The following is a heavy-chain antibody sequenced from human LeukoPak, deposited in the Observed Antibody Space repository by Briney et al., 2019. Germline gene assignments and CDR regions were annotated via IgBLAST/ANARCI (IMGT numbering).Heavy chain of an antibody. CDR2: ISGSGGST. CDR3: AKDRALHCSGGSCFSGYDAFDI. CDR1: GFTFSSYA. V-gene: IGHV3-23*01. D-gene: IGHD2-15*01. J-gene: IGHJ3*02. Sequence: PGGSLRLSCAASGFTFSSYAMSWVRQAPGKGLEWASAISGSGGSTYYADFVKGRFTISRDNSKNTLYLQMNSLRAEDTAVYYCAKDRALHCSGGSCFSGYDAFDIWGQGTMVTVSS.